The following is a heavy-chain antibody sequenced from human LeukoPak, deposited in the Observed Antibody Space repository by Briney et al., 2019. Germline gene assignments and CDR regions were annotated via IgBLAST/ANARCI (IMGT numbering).Heavy chain of an antibody. V-gene: IGHV4-39*01. CDR3: ARRITIFGVVATDGMDV. CDR2: IYYSGST. J-gene: IGHJ6*02. D-gene: IGHD3-3*01. Sequence: PSETLPLTCTVSGGSISSSSYYWGWIRQPPGKGLEWIGSIYYSGSTYYNPSLKSRVTISVDTSKNQFSLKLSSVTAADTAVYYCARRITIFGVVATDGMDVWGQGTTVTVSS. CDR1: GGSISSSSYY.